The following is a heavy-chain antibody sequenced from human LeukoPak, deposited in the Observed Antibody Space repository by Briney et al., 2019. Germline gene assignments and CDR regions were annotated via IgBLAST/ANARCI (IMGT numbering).Heavy chain of an antibody. D-gene: IGHD2-2*02. J-gene: IGHJ4*02. Sequence: SETLSLTCAVYGGSFSGYYWSWIRQPPGKGLEWIGEISHSGSTNYNPSLKSRVTISVDTSKNQFSLKLSSVTAADTAVYYCARETPRYCSSTSCYTATFDYWGQGTLVTVSS. V-gene: IGHV4-34*01. CDR2: ISHSGST. CDR1: GGSFSGYY. CDR3: ARETPRYCSSTSCYTATFDY.